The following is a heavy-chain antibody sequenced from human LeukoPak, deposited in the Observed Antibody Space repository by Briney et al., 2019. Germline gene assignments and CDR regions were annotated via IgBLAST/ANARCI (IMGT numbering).Heavy chain of an antibody. CDR3: AKAGYCSSTSCSPNYFYYYMDV. V-gene: IGHV3-33*06. CDR1: GFTFSTYG. CDR2: IWYDGSNK. D-gene: IGHD2-2*01. Sequence: GRSLRLSCAASGFTFSTYGMHWVRQAPGKGLEWVALIWYDGSNKYYADSVKGRFTISRDNSQNTLYLQMNSLRAEDTAVYYCAKAGYCSSTSCSPNYFYYYMDVWGKGTTVTVSS. J-gene: IGHJ6*03.